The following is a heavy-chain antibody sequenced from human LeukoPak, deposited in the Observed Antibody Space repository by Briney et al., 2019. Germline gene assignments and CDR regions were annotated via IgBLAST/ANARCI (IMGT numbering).Heavy chain of an antibody. CDR3: ARDSSGWDPLGDY. Sequence: VASVKVSCKASGYTFTGYYMHWVRQAPGQGLEWMGWINPNSGGTNYAQKFQGRVTMTRDTSISTAYMELSRLRSDDTAVYYCARDSSGWDPLGDYWGQGTLVTVSS. CDR1: GYTFTGYY. V-gene: IGHV1-2*02. J-gene: IGHJ4*02. D-gene: IGHD6-19*01. CDR2: INPNSGGT.